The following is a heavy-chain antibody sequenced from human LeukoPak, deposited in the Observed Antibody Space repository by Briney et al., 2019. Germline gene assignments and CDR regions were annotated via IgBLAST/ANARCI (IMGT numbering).Heavy chain of an antibody. J-gene: IGHJ5*02. Sequence: SETLSLTCTVSGYSISSGYYWGWIRQPPGKGLEWIGSIYHSGSTYYNPSLKSRVTISVDTSKNQFSLKLSSVTAADTAVYYCARPRGYGSGRTGNWFDPWGQGTLVTVSS. CDR1: GYSISSGYY. V-gene: IGHV4-38-2*02. CDR2: IYHSGST. CDR3: ARPRGYGSGRTGNWFDP. D-gene: IGHD3-10*01.